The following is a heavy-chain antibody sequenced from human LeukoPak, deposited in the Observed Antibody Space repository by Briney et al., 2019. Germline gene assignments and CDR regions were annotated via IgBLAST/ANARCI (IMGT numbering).Heavy chain of an antibody. J-gene: IGHJ4*02. D-gene: IGHD3-3*01. Sequence: GSLRLSCATSGFTFSTYAMSWVRQAPGKGLEWVSAISASGVSTYSADSVKGRSTISRDNSKNTLYLQMNSLRAEDTAVYYCAKVGFSEMEWLLYSDHWGQGTLVTVSS. V-gene: IGHV3-23*01. CDR1: GFTFSTYA. CDR2: ISASGVST. CDR3: AKVGFSEMEWLLYSDH.